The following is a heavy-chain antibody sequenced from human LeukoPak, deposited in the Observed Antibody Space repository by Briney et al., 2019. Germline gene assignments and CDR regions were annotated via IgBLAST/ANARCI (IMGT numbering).Heavy chain of an antibody. CDR2: IYYSGST. Sequence: SETLSLTCTVSGGSISSYYWSWIRQPPGKGLEWIGYIYYSGSTSYNPSLKSRGTISVNPSKNQFSLKLSSVTAADTAVYYCATTAMAYYDSSGYYYVGQGTLVTVSS. V-gene: IGHV4-59*01. CDR3: ATTAMAYYDSSGYYY. J-gene: IGHJ4*02. D-gene: IGHD3-22*01. CDR1: GGSISSYY.